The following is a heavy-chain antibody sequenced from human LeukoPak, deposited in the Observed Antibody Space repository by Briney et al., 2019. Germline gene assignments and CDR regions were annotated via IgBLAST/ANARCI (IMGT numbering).Heavy chain of an antibody. Sequence: SETLSLTCAVYGGSFSGYYWSWIRQPPGKGLEWIGEINHSGSTNYNPSLKSRVTISVDTSKNQFSLKLSSVTAADTAVYYCASAESGSYSARYFDLWGRGTLVTVSS. CDR2: INHSGST. CDR1: GGSFSGYY. D-gene: IGHD1-26*01. V-gene: IGHV4-34*01. CDR3: ASAESGSYSARYFDL. J-gene: IGHJ2*01.